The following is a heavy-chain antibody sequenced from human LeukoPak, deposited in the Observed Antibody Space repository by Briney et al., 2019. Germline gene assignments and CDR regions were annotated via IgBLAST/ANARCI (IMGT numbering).Heavy chain of an antibody. CDR3: AKDGRELLTKLFDY. Sequence: GGSLRLSCAASGFTFDDYAMHWVRQAPGKGLEWVSGISWNSGSIGYADSVKGRFTISRDNAKSSLYLQMNSLRAEDTALYYCAKDGRELLTKLFDYWGQGTLVTVSS. CDR1: GFTFDDYA. CDR2: ISWNSGSI. D-gene: IGHD1-26*01. V-gene: IGHV3-9*01. J-gene: IGHJ4*02.